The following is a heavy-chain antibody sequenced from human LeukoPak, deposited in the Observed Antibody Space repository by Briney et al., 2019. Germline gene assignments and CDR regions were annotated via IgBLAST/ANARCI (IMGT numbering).Heavy chain of an antibody. J-gene: IGHJ5*02. V-gene: IGHV1-18*01. D-gene: IGHD2-15*01. Sequence: ASVKVSCKTSGYTFTSYGISWVRQAPGQGLEWMGWISAYNGNTNYAQKLQGRVTMTTDTSTSTAYMELRSLRSDDTAVYYCAREGGDPLDIVNWFDPWGQGTLVTVSS. CDR2: ISAYNGNT. CDR3: AREGGDPLDIVNWFDP. CDR1: GYTFTSYG.